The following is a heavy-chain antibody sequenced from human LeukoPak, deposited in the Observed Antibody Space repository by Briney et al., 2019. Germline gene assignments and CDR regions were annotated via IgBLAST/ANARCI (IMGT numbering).Heavy chain of an antibody. CDR1: CGSLNRGDYY. J-gene: IGHJ4*02. CDR3: ARARYYYGSGSKYYFDS. Sequence: SETLSLTCTVSCGSLNRGDYYWGWIRQPPGQGLEWIGYIYSSGSTYYNPSLKSRVTISLDTSKNQFSLKLSSVTAADTAVYYCARARYYYGSGSKYYFDSWGQGTLVTVSS. D-gene: IGHD3-10*01. CDR2: IYSSGST. V-gene: IGHV4-30-4*01.